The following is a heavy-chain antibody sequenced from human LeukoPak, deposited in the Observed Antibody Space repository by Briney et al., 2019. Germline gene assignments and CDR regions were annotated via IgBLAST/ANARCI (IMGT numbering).Heavy chain of an antibody. V-gene: IGHV4-59*01. J-gene: IGHJ6*02. CDR1: GGSISSYY. CDR2: IYYSGST. Sequence: SETLSLTCTVSGGSISSYYWSWIRQPPGKGLEWIGYIYYSGSTNYNPSLKSRVTISVDTSKNQFSLKLSSVTAADTAVYYCARRLSDWDGMDVWGQGTTVTVSS. D-gene: IGHD2-21*01. CDR3: ARRLSDWDGMDV.